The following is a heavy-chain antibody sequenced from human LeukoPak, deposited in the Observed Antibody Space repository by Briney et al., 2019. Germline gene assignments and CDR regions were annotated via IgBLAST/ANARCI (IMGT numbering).Heavy chain of an antibody. J-gene: IGHJ4*02. D-gene: IGHD6-6*01. Sequence: GESLRISCKGTGYSFTSYWIGWVRQLPGKGLEWMGIIYPGDSDSRYSPSFQGQVTTSADKSISTAYLQWSSLKASDTAMYYCARRVAYSSSSPYFDYWGQGTLVTVSS. CDR2: IYPGDSDS. CDR3: ARRVAYSSSSPYFDY. CDR1: GYSFTSYW. V-gene: IGHV5-51*01.